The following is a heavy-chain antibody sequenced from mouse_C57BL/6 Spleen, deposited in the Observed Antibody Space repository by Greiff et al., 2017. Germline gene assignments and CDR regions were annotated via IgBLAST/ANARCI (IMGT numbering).Heavy chain of an antibody. CDR2: INPNNGGT. V-gene: IGHV1-18*01. CDR1: GYTFTDYN. Sequence: VQLQQSGPELVKPGASVKIPCKASGYTFTDYNMDWVKQSHGKSLEWIGDINPNNGGTIYNQKFKGKATLTVDKSSSTAYMELRSLTSEDTAVYYCARRENYGSSSYYFDYWGQGTTLTVSS. D-gene: IGHD1-1*01. CDR3: ARRENYGSSSYYFDY. J-gene: IGHJ2*01.